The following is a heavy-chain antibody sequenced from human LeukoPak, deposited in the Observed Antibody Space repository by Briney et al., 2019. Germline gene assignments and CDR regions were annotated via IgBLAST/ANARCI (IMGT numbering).Heavy chain of an antibody. D-gene: IGHD3-16*01. V-gene: IGHV3-23*01. Sequence: GGSLRLSCAASGFTFSSYAVSWVRQAPGKGLQWVSAISGSGDSTYYADSVKGRFTISRDNSKNTLYLQMHTLRAEDTAVYYCGTWGSPDYWGQGTLVTVSS. CDR3: GTWGSPDY. CDR2: ISGSGDST. CDR1: GFTFSSYA. J-gene: IGHJ4*02.